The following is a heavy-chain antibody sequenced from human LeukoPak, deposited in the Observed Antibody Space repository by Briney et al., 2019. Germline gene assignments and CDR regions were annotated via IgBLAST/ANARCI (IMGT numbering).Heavy chain of an antibody. CDR2: ISSSSSYI. V-gene: IGHV3-21*01. D-gene: IGHD5-12*01. Sequence: GGSLRLSCAASGFTFSSYSMNWVRQAPGKGLEWVSSISSSSSYIYYADSVKGRFTITRDNAKNSLYLQMNSLRAEDTAVYYCARDRHGVATIGDFDYWGQGTLVTVSS. CDR3: ARDRHGVATIGDFDY. J-gene: IGHJ4*02. CDR1: GFTFSSYS.